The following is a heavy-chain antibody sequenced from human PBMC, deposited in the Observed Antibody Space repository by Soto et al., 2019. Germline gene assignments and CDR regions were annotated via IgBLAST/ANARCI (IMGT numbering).Heavy chain of an antibody. D-gene: IGHD3-22*01. Sequence: ASVKVSCKASGYTFTSYAMHWVRQAPGQRLEWMGWINAGNGNTKYSQKFQGRVTITRDTSASTAYMELSSLRSEDTAVYYCARDFSSGYYYARDLGHWGQGTLVTVSS. CDR3: ARDFSSGYYYARDLGH. J-gene: IGHJ4*02. CDR2: INAGNGNT. V-gene: IGHV1-3*01. CDR1: GYTFTSYA.